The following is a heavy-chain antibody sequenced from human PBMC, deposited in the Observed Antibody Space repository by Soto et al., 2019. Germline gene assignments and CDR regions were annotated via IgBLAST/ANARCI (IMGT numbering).Heavy chain of an antibody. J-gene: IGHJ4*02. Sequence: EVQLLESGGGLVQPGGSLRLSCAASGFTFTDYALSWVRQAPGKGLEWVATISGIGGSTYLADSVKGRLSISRDNSKNTVSLLMNSRRAEDTAVYFCARGSPGYISSWYYFDYGGRGTLVTVSS. V-gene: IGHV3-23*01. CDR2: ISGIGGST. CDR1: GFTFTDYA. CDR3: ARGSPGYISSWYYFDY. D-gene: IGHD6-13*01.